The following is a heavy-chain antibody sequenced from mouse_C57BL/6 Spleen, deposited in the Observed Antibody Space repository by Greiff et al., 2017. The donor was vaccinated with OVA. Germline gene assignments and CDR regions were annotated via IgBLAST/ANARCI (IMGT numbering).Heavy chain of an antibody. V-gene: IGHV14-4*01. CDR3: TAYYYGSSYEYAMDY. D-gene: IGHD1-1*01. CDR1: GFNIKDDY. Sequence: EVMLVESGAELVRPGASVKLSCTASGFNIKDDYMHWVKQRPEQGLEWIGWIDPENGDTEYASKFQGKATITADTSSNTAYLQLSSLTSEDTAVYYCTAYYYGSSYEYAMDYWGQGTSVTVSS. J-gene: IGHJ4*01. CDR2: IDPENGDT.